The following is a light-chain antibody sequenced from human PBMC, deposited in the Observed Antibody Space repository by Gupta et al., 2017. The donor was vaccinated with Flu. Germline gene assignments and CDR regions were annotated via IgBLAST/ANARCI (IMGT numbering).Light chain of an antibody. Sequence: QSVTISCTGTSSDVGGYNYVAWYQQHPGKAPKLLIYAVTKLPSGVPDRFSGSKSGNTAALTISGLQAEDEADYYFCSLAGGFYVFGTVTEVTVL. CDR3: CSLAGGFYV. V-gene: IGLV2-11*01. J-gene: IGLJ1*01. CDR1: SSDVGGYNY. CDR2: AVT.